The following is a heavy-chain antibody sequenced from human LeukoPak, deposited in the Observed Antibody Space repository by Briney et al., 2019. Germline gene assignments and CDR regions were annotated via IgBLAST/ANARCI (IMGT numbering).Heavy chain of an antibody. CDR3: ARDRNLEYYSTWFDY. J-gene: IGHJ4*02. Sequence: PSQTLSLTCTVSGGSISSSSYYWSWIRQPAGKGLEWIGRIYPSGSTNSNPSLKSRVTMSIDTSKNQFSLKLSSVTAADTAVYYCARDRNLEYYSTWFDYWGQGTLVTVSS. D-gene: IGHD6-13*01. CDR1: GGSISSSSYY. CDR2: IYPSGST. V-gene: IGHV4-61*02.